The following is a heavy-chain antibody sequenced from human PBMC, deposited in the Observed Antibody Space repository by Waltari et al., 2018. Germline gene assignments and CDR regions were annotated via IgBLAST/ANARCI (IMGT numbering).Heavy chain of an antibody. Sequence: QVQLQESGPGLVKPSGTLSLTCAVSGGSISSSNWWSWVRQPPGKGLEWIGEIYHSGSNNYNPSLKSRVTISVDKSKNQFSRKLSSVTAADTAVYYCARVAAAGKGWNWFDPWGQGTLVTVSS. D-gene: IGHD6-13*01. J-gene: IGHJ5*02. V-gene: IGHV4-4*02. CDR1: GGSISSSNW. CDR2: IYHSGSN. CDR3: ARVAAAGKGWNWFDP.